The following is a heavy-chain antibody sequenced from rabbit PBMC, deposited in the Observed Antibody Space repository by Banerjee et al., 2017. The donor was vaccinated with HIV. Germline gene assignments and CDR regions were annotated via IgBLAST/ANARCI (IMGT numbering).Heavy chain of an antibody. D-gene: IGHD4-2*01. CDR1: GFSFSSGYW. J-gene: IGHJ4*01. V-gene: IGHV1S40*01. CDR3: ARSGSAGYGHNL. Sequence: QSLEESGGDLVKPGAFLTLTCTASGFSFSSGYWICWVRQAPGKGLEWIGCINTSSGSTWYASWVNGRFTISKTSSTTVTLQMTSLTAADTAIYFCARSGSAGYGHNLCGPGTLVTVS. CDR2: INTSSGST.